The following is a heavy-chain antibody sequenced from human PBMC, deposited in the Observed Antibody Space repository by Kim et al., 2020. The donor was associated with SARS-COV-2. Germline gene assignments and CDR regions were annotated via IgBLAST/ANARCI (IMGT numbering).Heavy chain of an antibody. D-gene: IGHD5-12*01. CDR3: ARGGYSGYAA. J-gene: IGHJ4*02. CDR2: GNT. V-gene: IGHV1-8*01. Sequence: GNTGYAQKFQGRVTMTRNTSISTAYMELSSLRSEDTAVYYCARGGYSGYAAGGQGTLVTVSS.